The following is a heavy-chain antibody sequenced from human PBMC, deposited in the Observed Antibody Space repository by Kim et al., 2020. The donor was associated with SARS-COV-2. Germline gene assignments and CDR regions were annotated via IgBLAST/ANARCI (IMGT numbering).Heavy chain of an antibody. J-gene: IGHJ6*01. CDR2: IYYRGSV. CDR1: DGSLNGYY. D-gene: IGHD3-10*01. V-gene: IGHV4-34*01. CDR3: ARVHSPLEPRAESYNY. Sequence: SETLSLTCTVYDGSLNGYYWSWVRQPPGRGLEWIGEIYYRGSVTQNPSLRSRVSISVATSKNQFSLRLNSVTAADTGVYYGARVHSPLEPRAESYNY.